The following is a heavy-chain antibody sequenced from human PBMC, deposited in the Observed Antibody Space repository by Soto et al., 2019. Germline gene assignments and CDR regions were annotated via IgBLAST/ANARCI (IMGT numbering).Heavy chain of an antibody. CDR1: GGSIDSGAFS. D-gene: IGHD6-19*01. Sequence: LSETLSLTCAVSGGSIDSGAFSLSWIRQPPGKGLEWIGYVTHSGTAYSIPSLNGRLTLSVDSSQTQFSLKLTSVTAADSAFYYCARIHWAQSSLDYWGRGILVTVSS. CDR3: ARIHWAQSSLDY. J-gene: IGHJ4*02. V-gene: IGHV4-30-2*01. CDR2: VTHSGTA.